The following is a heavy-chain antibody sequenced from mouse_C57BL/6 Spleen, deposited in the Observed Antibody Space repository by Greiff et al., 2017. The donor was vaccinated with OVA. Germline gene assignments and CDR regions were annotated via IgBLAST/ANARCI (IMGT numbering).Heavy chain of an antibody. J-gene: IGHJ4*01. CDR1: GYTFTSYW. CDR2: IDPSDSET. V-gene: IGHV1-52*01. CDR3: ATDFPAMDY. Sequence: QVQLKQPGAELVRPGSSVKLSCKASGYTFTSYWMHWVKQRPIQGLEWIGNIDPSDSETHYNQKFKDKATLTVDKSSSTAYMQLSSLTSEDSAVYYCATDFPAMDYWGQGTSVTVSS.